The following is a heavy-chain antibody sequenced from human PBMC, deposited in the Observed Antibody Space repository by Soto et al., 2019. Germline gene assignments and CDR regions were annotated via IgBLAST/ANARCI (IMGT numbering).Heavy chain of an antibody. CDR2: ISAYNGNT. D-gene: IGHD6-19*01. V-gene: IGHV1-18*01. CDR3: ARDFDSGWYSGNWFDP. J-gene: IGHJ5*02. CDR1: GYTFTNYG. Sequence: GASVKVSCKASGYTFTNYGISWVRQAPGQGLEWMGWISAYNGNTNYAQKLQGRVTMTTDTSTSTAYMELRSLRSDDTAVYYCARDFDSGWYSGNWFDPWGQGTLVTVSS.